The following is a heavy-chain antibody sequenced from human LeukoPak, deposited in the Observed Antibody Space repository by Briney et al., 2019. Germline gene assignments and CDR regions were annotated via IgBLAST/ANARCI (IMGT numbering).Heavy chain of an antibody. CDR2: INTDGRST. CDR3: ARGGTDILLEPPAIPFDY. CDR1: GFTFRTYW. J-gene: IGHJ4*02. Sequence: GRSLRLSYAASGFTFRTYWMHWVRHAPGKGLVWVSRINTDGRSTSYADSVKGRFTVSRDNSKDTLYLQVNSLRADDTAVYYCARGGTDILLEPPAIPFDYWGQGALVTVSS. V-gene: IGHV3-74*01. D-gene: IGHD2-8*01.